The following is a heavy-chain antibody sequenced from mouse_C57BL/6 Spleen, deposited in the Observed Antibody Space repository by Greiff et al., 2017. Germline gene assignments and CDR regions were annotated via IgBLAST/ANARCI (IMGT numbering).Heavy chain of an antibody. Sequence: QVQLQQSGPELVKPGASVKISCKASGYAFSSSWMNWVKQRPGKGLEWIGRIYPGDGDTNYNGKFKGKATLTADKSSSTAYMQLSSVTSEDSAVYFCARSGGSSPFAYWGQGTLVTVSA. J-gene: IGHJ3*01. CDR1: GYAFSSSW. V-gene: IGHV1-82*01. D-gene: IGHD1-1*01. CDR2: IYPGDGDT. CDR3: ARSGGSSPFAY.